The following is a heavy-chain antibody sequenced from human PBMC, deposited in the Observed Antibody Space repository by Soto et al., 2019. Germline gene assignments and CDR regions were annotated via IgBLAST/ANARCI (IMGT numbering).Heavy chain of an antibody. Sequence: QVQLVQSGAEVKKPGASVKVSCKASGYTFTSYGISWVRQAPGQGLEWMGWISAYNGNTNYAQKLQGRVTMTTDTSTSTDYMELRSLRSDDTAVYYCARAIRQLVREGWFDPWGQGTLVTVSS. D-gene: IGHD6-6*01. V-gene: IGHV1-18*01. J-gene: IGHJ5*02. CDR1: GYTFTSYG. CDR2: ISAYNGNT. CDR3: ARAIRQLVREGWFDP.